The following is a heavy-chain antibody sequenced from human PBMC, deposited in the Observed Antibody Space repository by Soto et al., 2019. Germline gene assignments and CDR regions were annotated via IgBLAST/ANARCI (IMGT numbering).Heavy chain of an antibody. V-gene: IGHV1-3*05. J-gene: IGHJ5*02. CDR2: INAGNGNT. CDR1: GYTFTSYA. CDR3: ARGGGWYVWFDP. Sequence: QVQLVQSGAEEKKPGASVKVSCKASGYTFTSYAMNWVRQAPGQRLEWMGWINAGNGNTKYSQKFQGRVTITRDTAAITAYMELSSVRSEDTAVYYCARGGGWYVWFDPWGQGTLGTVS. D-gene: IGHD6-19*01.